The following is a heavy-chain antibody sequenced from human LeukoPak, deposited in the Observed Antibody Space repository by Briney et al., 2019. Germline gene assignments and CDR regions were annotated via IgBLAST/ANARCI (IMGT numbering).Heavy chain of an antibody. CDR3: ATIRGRQQLVRYYYDGIDV. D-gene: IGHD6-13*01. J-gene: IGHJ6*02. CDR2: MYYSGST. Sequence: SETLSLTCTVSGGSISSSSCHWGWIRQPPGKGLEWIGNMYYSGSTYYNPSLKSRVAIFVDTSKNEFSLKLSSVTAADTAVYYCATIRGRQQLVRYYYDGIDVWGQGTTVTVSS. CDR1: GGSISSSSCH. V-gene: IGHV4-39*01.